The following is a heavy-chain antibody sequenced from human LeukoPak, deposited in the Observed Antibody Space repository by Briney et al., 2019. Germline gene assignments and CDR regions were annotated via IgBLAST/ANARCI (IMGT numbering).Heavy chain of an antibody. CDR2: INHSGST. J-gene: IGHJ5*02. V-gene: IGHV4-34*01. D-gene: IGHD3-22*01. CDR3: ARVSGRGYYDMRRSRNWFDP. Sequence: SETLSLTCAVYGGSFSGYYWSWIRQPPGKGLEWIGEINHSGSTNYNPSLKSRVTISVDTSKNQFSLKLSSVTAADTAVYYCARVSGRGYYDMRRSRNWFDPWGQGTLVTVPS. CDR1: GGSFSGYY.